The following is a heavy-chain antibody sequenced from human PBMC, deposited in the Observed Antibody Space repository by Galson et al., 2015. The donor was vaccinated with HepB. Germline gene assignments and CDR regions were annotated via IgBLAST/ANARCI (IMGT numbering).Heavy chain of an antibody. V-gene: IGHV1-8*01. CDR3: ARGPPYGDLDY. J-gene: IGHJ4*02. CDR1: GYTFTSYD. CDR2: MSPNSGNT. D-gene: IGHD7-27*01. Sequence: SVKVSCKASGYTFTSYDINWVRQATGQGLEWLGWMSPNSGNTGYAQKFQGRITMTRSTSIRIAYMELSSLRSEDTAVYYCARGPPYGDLDYWGQGTLVTVSS.